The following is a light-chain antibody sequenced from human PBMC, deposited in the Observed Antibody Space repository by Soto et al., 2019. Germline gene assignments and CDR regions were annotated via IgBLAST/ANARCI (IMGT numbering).Light chain of an antibody. V-gene: IGKV3-20*01. Sequence: EIVLTQSPGTLSLSPGERATLSCRASQSVSNNYLAWYQQKPGQAPRLLIYGASNRATGIPARFSGGGSGTDFTLTISSLEPEDFAVYYCQQRNPLTFGGGTKVDIK. CDR1: QSVSNNY. J-gene: IGKJ4*01. CDR3: QQRNPLT. CDR2: GAS.